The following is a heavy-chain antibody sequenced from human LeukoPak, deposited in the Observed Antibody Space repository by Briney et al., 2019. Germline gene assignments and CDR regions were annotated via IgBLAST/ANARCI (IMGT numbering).Heavy chain of an antibody. CDR2: MHLNGHT. V-gene: IGHV4-4*02. J-gene: IGHJ5*02. CDR3: ARVISSAWRQNDL. D-gene: IGHD3-22*01. Sequence: SETLSLTCAVSGASITSHAWWSWVRQPPGKGLEWIGEMHLNGHTNYNPSLKTRVTMSIDKSKNQFSLNLTSVTAADTAVYYCARVISSAWRQNDLWGQGTLVTVSS. CDR1: GASITSHAW.